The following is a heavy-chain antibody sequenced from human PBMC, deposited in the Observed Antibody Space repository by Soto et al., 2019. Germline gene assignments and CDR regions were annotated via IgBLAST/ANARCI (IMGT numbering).Heavy chain of an antibody. D-gene: IGHD3-16*01. V-gene: IGHV3-74*03. Sequence: EAHLMESGGSIVRPGGNLRLSCAASGLNLRGYWMHWVRQAPGEGLIWVSRINTDGTDTLDADSVKGGFTISRDNAKETVYLEMTGLRADDPAIYYCVRARARGDAWGPGPLVTVSS. CDR2: INTDGTDT. CDR1: GLNLRGYW. J-gene: IGHJ4*02. CDR3: VRARARGDA.